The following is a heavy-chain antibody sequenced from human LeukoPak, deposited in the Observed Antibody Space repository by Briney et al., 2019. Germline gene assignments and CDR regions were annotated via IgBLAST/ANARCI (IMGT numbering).Heavy chain of an antibody. Sequence: ASVKVSCKTSGYTFSSYGITWVRQAPGQGLEWMGWISAYNGNTNYAQKVQGRVTMTTDTSTTTAYMELRSLRSDDTAIYYCARDSLEGGVVNPYRWFDPWGRGTLVTVSS. J-gene: IGHJ5*02. D-gene: IGHD2-15*01. V-gene: IGHV1-18*01. CDR1: GYTFSSYG. CDR2: ISAYNGNT. CDR3: ARDSLEGGVVNPYRWFDP.